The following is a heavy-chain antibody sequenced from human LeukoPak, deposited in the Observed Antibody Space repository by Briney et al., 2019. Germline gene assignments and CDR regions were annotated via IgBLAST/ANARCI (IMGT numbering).Heavy chain of an antibody. CDR2: ISSSGSTI. D-gene: IGHD4-23*01. V-gene: IGHV3-48*04. CDR3: ARDTVVKLVHFDY. Sequence: PSGGSLRLSCAASGFTFSRAWMAWIRQAPGKGLEWVSYISSSGSTIYYADSVKGRFTISRDNAKNSLYLQMNSLRAEDTAVYYCARDTVVKLVHFDYWGQGTLVTVSS. J-gene: IGHJ4*02. CDR1: GFTFSRAW.